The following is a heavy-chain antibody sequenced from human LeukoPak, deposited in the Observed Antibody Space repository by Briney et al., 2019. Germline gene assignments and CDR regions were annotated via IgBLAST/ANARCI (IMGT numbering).Heavy chain of an antibody. V-gene: IGHV3-30-3*01. CDR2: ISYDGSNK. CDR1: GFTFSSYA. CDR3: ARVAGYDSSGPTLDY. Sequence: GGSLRLSCAASGFTFSSYAMHWVRQAPGKGLEWVAVISYDGSNKYYADSVKGRFTISRDNSKNTLYLQMNSLRAEDTAVYYCARVAGYDSSGPTLDYWGQGTLVTVSS. J-gene: IGHJ4*02. D-gene: IGHD3-22*01.